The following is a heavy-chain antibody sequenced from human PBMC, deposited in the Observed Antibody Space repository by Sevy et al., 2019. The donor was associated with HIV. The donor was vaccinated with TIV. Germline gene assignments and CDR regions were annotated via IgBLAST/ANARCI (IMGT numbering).Heavy chain of an antibody. CDR2: IYHSGST. CDR1: GGSISSGNW. V-gene: IGHV4-4*02. CDR3: ARENRLIPTVAYYGMDV. Sequence: SETLSLTCAVSGGSISSGNWWTWVRHPPGEGLEWIGQIYHSGSTNYNPSLKTRVTISVDKSKNQFSLKLRTVTAADTALYFCARENRLIPTVAYYGMDVWGQGTTVTVSS. D-gene: IGHD6-19*01. J-gene: IGHJ6*02.